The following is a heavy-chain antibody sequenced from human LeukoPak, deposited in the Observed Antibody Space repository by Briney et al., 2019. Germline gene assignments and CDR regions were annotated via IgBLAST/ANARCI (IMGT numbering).Heavy chain of an antibody. Sequence: PSETLSLTCTVSGGSISSHYWTWIRQSPVKGLEWIGDISNSGSTSYNPSLKSRVTISIDTSKNQFSLRLSSVTAADTAVYYCGRDALVGYFSYYYMDVWGKGTTVTVSS. D-gene: IGHD2-15*01. V-gene: IGHV4-59*11. CDR1: GGSISSHY. J-gene: IGHJ6*03. CDR2: ISNSGST. CDR3: GRDALVGYFSYYYMDV.